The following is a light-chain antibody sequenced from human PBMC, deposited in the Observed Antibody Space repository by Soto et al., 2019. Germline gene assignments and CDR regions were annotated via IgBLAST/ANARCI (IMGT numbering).Light chain of an antibody. CDR1: SSDVGGYNH. CDR2: EVS. Sequence: QSALTQPASVSGSPGQSITISCTGTSSDVGGYNHVSWYQQYPGKAPKLMIYEVSNRPSGVSDRFSGSKSGNTASLTISGLQSEDESDYYCSSFTSSNTGIFGGGTKLTVL. J-gene: IGLJ2*01. CDR3: SSFTSSNTGI. V-gene: IGLV2-14*01.